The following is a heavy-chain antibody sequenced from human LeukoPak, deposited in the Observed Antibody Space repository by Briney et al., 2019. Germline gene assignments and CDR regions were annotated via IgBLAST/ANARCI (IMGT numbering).Heavy chain of an antibody. J-gene: IGHJ4*02. D-gene: IGHD1-26*01. CDR1: GFSFSSYS. CDR2: ISSKSYI. Sequence: GGPLRLSCAASGFSFSSYSMNWVRQAPGKGLEWVSSISSKSYIFYADSVKGRFTISRDNAKNSLYLEMTSLRAEDTAVYYCASGSPAGDYWGQGTLVTVSS. V-gene: IGHV3-21*01. CDR3: ASGSPAGDY.